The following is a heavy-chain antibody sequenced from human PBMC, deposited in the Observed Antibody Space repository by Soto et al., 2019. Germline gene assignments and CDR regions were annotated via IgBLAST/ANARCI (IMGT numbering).Heavy chain of an antibody. CDR2: ISSTTNYI. D-gene: IGHD3-10*01. J-gene: IGHJ4*02. V-gene: IGHV3-21*06. CDR3: ARYHSFDGSIYHYYFDF. CDR1: GFIFTRYS. Sequence: GALRLSCSASGFIFTRYSMNWVRQAPGKGLEWVSSISSTTNYIYYGDSMKGRFTISRDNAKNSLYLEMKSLRAEDTAVYYCARYHSFDGSIYHYYFDFWGQGTLVTVYS.